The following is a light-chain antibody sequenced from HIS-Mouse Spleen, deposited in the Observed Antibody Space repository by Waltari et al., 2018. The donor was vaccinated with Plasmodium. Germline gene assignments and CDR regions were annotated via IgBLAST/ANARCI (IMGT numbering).Light chain of an antibody. J-gene: IGLJ3*02. CDR2: DVS. Sequence: QSALTQPRSVSGSPGQSVTISCTGTSSAVGGYNYVPWYQQHPGKAPKLMIYDVSKRPSGVPDRFSGSKSGNTASLTISGLQAEDEADYHCCSYAGSYTWVFGGGTKLTVL. V-gene: IGLV2-11*01. CDR3: CSYAGSYTWV. CDR1: SSAVGGYNY.